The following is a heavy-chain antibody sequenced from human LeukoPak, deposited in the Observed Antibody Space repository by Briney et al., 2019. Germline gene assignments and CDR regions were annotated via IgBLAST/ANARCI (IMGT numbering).Heavy chain of an antibody. V-gene: IGHV3-21*01. CDR2: ISISSSYI. CDR1: GFTFSSYS. D-gene: IGHD3-16*01. Sequence: GGSLRLSCTASGFTFSSYSMNWVRQPQAQGLEWVSSISISSSYIYYADPVKGRFAITSDNANNNLYLQMNSLRAADKAAVYCARDVTLGNFDYWGQGTLVTVSS. J-gene: IGHJ4*02. CDR3: ARDVTLGNFDY.